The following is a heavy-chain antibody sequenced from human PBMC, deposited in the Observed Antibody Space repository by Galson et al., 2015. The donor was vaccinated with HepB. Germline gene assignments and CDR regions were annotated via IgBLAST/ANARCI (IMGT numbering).Heavy chain of an antibody. D-gene: IGHD2-8*01. J-gene: IGHJ6*03. V-gene: IGHV4-30-4*01. CDR2: IYNSGST. CDR1: GGSISSGDYY. CDR3: ASEGYCTTRRGGRDHYYYYYMDV. Sequence: PLSLTCTVSGGSISSGDYYWSWIRQPPGKGLEWIGHIYNSGSTQYNPSLKSRVTISVEASENQFSLKLTSVTAADTAMYYCASEGYCTTRRGGRDHYYYYYMDVWGKGTTVTVSS.